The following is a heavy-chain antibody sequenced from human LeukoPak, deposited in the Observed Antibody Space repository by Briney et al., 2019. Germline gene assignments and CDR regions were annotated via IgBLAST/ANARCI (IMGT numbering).Heavy chain of an antibody. D-gene: IGHD3-10*01. CDR2: VYFSGTT. CDR1: GGSVSGRSYY. J-gene: IGHJ3*02. CDR3: ARPSSGSYSYAFDI. Sequence: SETLSLTCSVSGGSVSGRSYYWGWIRQPPGEGLEWIGSVYFSGTTYYNPSLKSRVTISVDTSKNQVSLKLSSVTAADTAVYYCARPSSGSYSYAFDIWGQGTMVTVSS. V-gene: IGHV4-39*07.